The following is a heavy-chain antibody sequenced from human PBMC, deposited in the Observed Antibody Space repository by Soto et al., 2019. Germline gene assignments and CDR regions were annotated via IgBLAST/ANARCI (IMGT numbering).Heavy chain of an antibody. CDR2: INSDGTMT. D-gene: IGHD4-17*01. J-gene: IGHJ4*02. CDR3: ASRNHGDYSGDY. CDR1: GFTFSTYW. V-gene: IGHV3-74*03. Sequence: HPGGSLRLSCAASGFTFSTYWMHWVRQAPGKGLVWVSRINSDGTMTMYADSVKGRFTISRDNAKNTVYLQMNSLRAEDTAVYYCASRNHGDYSGDYWGQGTLVTVSS.